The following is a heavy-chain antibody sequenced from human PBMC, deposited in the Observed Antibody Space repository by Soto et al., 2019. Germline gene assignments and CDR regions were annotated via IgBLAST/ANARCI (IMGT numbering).Heavy chain of an antibody. Sequence: GGSLRLSCTASGFTFSNAWMGWVRQAPGKGLEWIGRIKGESDGGTTDYATPVKGRFSISRDQSKDTLYLHMNSLKTEDTAVYYCTTGLSNGYYNFDYWGQGTPVTV. CDR2: IKGESDGGTT. CDR1: GFTFSNAW. D-gene: IGHD3-22*01. J-gene: IGHJ4*02. V-gene: IGHV3-15*01. CDR3: TTGLSNGYYNFDY.